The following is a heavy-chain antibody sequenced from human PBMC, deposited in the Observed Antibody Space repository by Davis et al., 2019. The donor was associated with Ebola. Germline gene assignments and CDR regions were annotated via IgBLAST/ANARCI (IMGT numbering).Heavy chain of an antibody. CDR3: ARDSDGDYVYYYYGMDV. J-gene: IGHJ6*02. CDR2: IIPILGIA. Sequence: SVKVSCKASGGTFSSYAISWVRQAPGQGLEWMGRIIPILGIANYAQKFQGRVTITADKSTSTAYMELSSLRSEDTAVYYCARDSDGDYVYYYYGMDVWGQGTTVTVSS. CDR1: GGTFSSYA. V-gene: IGHV1-69*04. D-gene: IGHD4-17*01.